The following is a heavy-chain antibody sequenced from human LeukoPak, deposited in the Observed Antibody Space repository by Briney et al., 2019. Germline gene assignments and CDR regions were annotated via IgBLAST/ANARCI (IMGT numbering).Heavy chain of an antibody. CDR2: ISACNGNT. CDR1: GYTFTSYG. J-gene: IGHJ5*02. V-gene: IGHV1-18*01. D-gene: IGHD5-18*01. CDR3: ARGLSVQLWLAH. Sequence: ASVKVSCKASGYTFTSYGISWVRQAPGQGLEWMGWISACNGNTNYAQKLQGRVTMTTDTSTSTAYMELRSLRSGDTAVYYCARGLSVQLWLAHWGQGTLVTVSS.